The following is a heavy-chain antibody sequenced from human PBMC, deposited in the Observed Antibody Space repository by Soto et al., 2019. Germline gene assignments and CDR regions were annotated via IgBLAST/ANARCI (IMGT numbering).Heavy chain of an antibody. CDR1: GFTFGSYA. Sequence: GGSLRLSCAASGFTFGSYAMSWVRMAPGKGLEWVSVAGPSGSSTFYADSVRGRFTISRDNVENTLYLQMNSLRVADTALYFCARTYYYDSTGYYRTFDYWGQGTLVTVSS. CDR3: ARTYYYDSTGYYRTFDY. D-gene: IGHD3-22*01. J-gene: IGHJ4*02. CDR2: AGPSGSST. V-gene: IGHV3-23*01.